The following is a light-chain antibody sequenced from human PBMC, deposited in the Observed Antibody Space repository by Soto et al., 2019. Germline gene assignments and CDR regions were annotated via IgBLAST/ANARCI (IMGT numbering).Light chain of an antibody. Sequence: DIQMTQSPSSVSASVGDRVTITCRASQVISSWLAWYQQKPGKAPKLLIYAASRLQSGVPSRFSGSESGADFTLTISSLQPEDVATYYCQQTNNFPYTFGQGTKLEIK. CDR3: QQTNNFPYT. V-gene: IGKV1-12*01. J-gene: IGKJ2*01. CDR1: QVISSW. CDR2: AAS.